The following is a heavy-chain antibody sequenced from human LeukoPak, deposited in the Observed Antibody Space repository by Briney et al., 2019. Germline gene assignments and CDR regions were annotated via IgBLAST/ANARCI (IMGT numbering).Heavy chain of an antibody. V-gene: IGHV3-23*01. CDR1: GFTFSDYA. D-gene: IGHD2-15*01. J-gene: IGHJ5*02. CDR3: AKEAAGIGVPRFDP. Sequence: GGSLRLSCTASGFTFSDYAMSWVRQAPGEGLEWVSGIANDGSTYYADSVKGRFTISRENSKNTPYLQMSSLTTEDTALYYCAKEAAGIGVPRFDPWGQGTLVTVS. CDR2: IANDGST.